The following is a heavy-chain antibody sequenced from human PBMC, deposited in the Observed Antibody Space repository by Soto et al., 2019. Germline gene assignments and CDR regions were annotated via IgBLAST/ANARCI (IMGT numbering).Heavy chain of an antibody. Sequence: LSLTCTVSGGSISSSSYYWGWIRQPPGKGLEWIGSIYYSGSTYYNPSLKSRVTISVDTSKNQFSLKLSSVTAADTAVYSCARHRYPVFGVVMLGDFGSSDYWGQGTLVTVSS. CDR3: ARHRYPVFGVVMLGDFGSSDY. V-gene: IGHV4-39*01. J-gene: IGHJ4*02. CDR2: IYYSGST. D-gene: IGHD3-3*01. CDR1: GGSISSSSYY.